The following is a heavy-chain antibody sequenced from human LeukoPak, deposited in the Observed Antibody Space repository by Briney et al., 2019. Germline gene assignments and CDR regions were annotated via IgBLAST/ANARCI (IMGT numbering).Heavy chain of an antibody. V-gene: IGHV1-2*02. CDR2: INPNSGGT. J-gene: IGHJ6*03. Sequence: GASVKVSCKASGYTFTGYYMHWVRQAPGQGLEWMGWINPNSGGTNYAQKFQGRVTMTTDTSTSTAYMELRSLRSDDTAVYYCASQAVTMVRGVKCYYMDVWGKGTTVTISS. D-gene: IGHD3-10*01. CDR3: ASQAVTMVRGVKCYYMDV. CDR1: GYTFTGYY.